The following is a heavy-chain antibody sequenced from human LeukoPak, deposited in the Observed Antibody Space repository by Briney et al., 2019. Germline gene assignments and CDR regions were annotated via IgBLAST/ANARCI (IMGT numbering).Heavy chain of an antibody. D-gene: IGHD4-23*01. V-gene: IGHV1-8*03. Sequence: ASVKVSCKASGYTFTSYDINWVRQATGQGLEWMGWTNPNSGNTGYAQKFQGRVTITRNTSISTAYTELSSLRSEDAAVYYCARGKLDFDYWGQGTLVTVSS. CDR2: TNPNSGNT. CDR3: ARGKLDFDY. J-gene: IGHJ4*02. CDR1: GYTFTSYD.